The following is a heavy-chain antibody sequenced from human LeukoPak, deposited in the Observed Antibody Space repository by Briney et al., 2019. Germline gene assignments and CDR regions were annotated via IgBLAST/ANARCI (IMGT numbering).Heavy chain of an antibody. V-gene: IGHV4-34*01. D-gene: IGHD3-3*01. CDR1: GGSFSGHY. CDR3: ARAPYYDFWSSYPTKLRANWFDP. CDR2: INHSGST. J-gene: IGHJ5*02. Sequence: PSETLSFTCAVYGGSFSGHYWSWIRQPPGKGLEWIGEINHSGSTNYNPSLKSRVTISVDTSKNQFSLKLSSVTAADTAVYYCARAPYYDFWSSYPTKLRANWFDPWGQGTLVTVSS.